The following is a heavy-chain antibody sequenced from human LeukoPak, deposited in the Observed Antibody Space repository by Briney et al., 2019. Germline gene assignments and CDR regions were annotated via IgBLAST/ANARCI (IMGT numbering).Heavy chain of an antibody. Sequence: GSLRLSCAASGFTFSSYSMNWVRQPPGKGLEWIGEIYHSGSTNYNPSLKSRVTISVDKSKNQFSLKLSSVTAADTAVYYCASKDGYNSDAFDIWGQGTMVTVSS. D-gene: IGHD5-24*01. CDR3: ASKDGYNSDAFDI. CDR1: GFTFSSYSM. J-gene: IGHJ3*02. V-gene: IGHV4-4*02. CDR2: IYHSGST.